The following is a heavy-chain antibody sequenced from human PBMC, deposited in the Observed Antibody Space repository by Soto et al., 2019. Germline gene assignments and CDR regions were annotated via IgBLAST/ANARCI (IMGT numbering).Heavy chain of an antibody. CDR2: ISYDGSNK. CDR1: GFTFSSYG. J-gene: IGHJ3*02. Sequence: QVQLVESGGGVVQPGRSLRLSCAASGFTFSSYGMHWVRQAPGKGLEWVAVISYDGSNKYYADSVKGRFTISRDNSKNTRYLQMNSLRAEDTAVYYCAKDLWGLTPGAFDIWGQGTMVTVSS. CDR3: AKDLWGLTPGAFDI. D-gene: IGHD1-26*01. V-gene: IGHV3-30*18.